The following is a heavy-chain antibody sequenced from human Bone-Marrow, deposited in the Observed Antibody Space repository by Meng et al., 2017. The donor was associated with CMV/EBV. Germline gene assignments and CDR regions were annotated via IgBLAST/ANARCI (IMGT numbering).Heavy chain of an antibody. CDR2: IYYSGST. CDR1: GGSSSSSSYY. Sequence: SETLSLTCTVAGGSSSSSSYYWGWIRQPPGKGLEWIGSIYYSGSTYYNPSLKSRVTISVDTSKNQFSPKLSSVTAADTAVYYCARVAGGYSSSWYPYYYYGMDVWAQGTTVTVSS. D-gene: IGHD6-13*01. J-gene: IGHJ6*02. CDR3: ARVAGGYSSSWYPYYYYGMDV. V-gene: IGHV4-39*07.